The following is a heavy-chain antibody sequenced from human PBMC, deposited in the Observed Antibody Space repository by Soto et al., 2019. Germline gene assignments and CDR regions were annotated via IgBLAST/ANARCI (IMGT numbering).Heavy chain of an antibody. CDR3: AKDGRITMIVVVTTLFDY. CDR1: GFTFSSYA. D-gene: IGHD3-22*01. V-gene: IGHV3-23*01. Sequence: EVQLLESGGGLVQPGGSLRLSCAASGFTFSSYAMSWVRQAPGKGLEWVSAISGSGGSTYYADSVTGRFTISRDNSKNTLYLQMNSLRAEDTAVYYCAKDGRITMIVVVTTLFDYWGQGTLVTVSS. J-gene: IGHJ4*02. CDR2: ISGSGGST.